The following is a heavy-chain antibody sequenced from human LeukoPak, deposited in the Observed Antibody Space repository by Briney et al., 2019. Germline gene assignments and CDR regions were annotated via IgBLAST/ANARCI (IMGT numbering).Heavy chain of an antibody. Sequence: ASVKVSCKASGDNFSTYSFSWVRQAPGQGLEWMGGIMPIFDTSNYAQKFQGRVTITADESTSTAYMELRSLTSEDTAVYYCARDPSKIRVVKAFDYWGQGTLVTVSS. D-gene: IGHD3-10*01. CDR1: GDNFSTYS. V-gene: IGHV1-69*13. J-gene: IGHJ4*02. CDR3: ARDPSKIRVVKAFDY. CDR2: IMPIFDTS.